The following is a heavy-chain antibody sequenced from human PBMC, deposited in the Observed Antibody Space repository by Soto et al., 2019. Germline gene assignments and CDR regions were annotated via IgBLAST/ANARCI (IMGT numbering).Heavy chain of an antibody. CDR2: IYHSGTT. J-gene: IGHJ5*02. Sequence: SETLSLTCTVSGDSISSGGHFWTWIRQHPGKGLEWIGYIYHSGTTYYNPSLKSQVTISIDTSQNQFSLKLSSVTAADTAVYYCARYSGWYSYNWFDPWGQGTLVTVS. CDR3: ARYSGWYSYNWFDP. V-gene: IGHV4-31*01. CDR1: GDSISSGGHF. D-gene: IGHD6-19*01.